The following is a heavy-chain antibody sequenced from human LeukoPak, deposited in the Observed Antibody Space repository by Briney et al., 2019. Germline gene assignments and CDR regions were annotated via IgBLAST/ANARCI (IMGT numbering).Heavy chain of an antibody. CDR3: AKDIVVVVAANAWAHDY. Sequence: GGSLRLSCAASGFAFSSYAMSWVRQAPGKGLEWVSAISGSGGSTYYADSVKGRFTISRDNSKNTLYLQMNSLRAEDTAVYYCAKDIVVVVAANAWAHDYWGQGTLVTVSS. J-gene: IGHJ4*02. CDR2: ISGSGGST. V-gene: IGHV3-23*01. D-gene: IGHD2-15*01. CDR1: GFAFSSYA.